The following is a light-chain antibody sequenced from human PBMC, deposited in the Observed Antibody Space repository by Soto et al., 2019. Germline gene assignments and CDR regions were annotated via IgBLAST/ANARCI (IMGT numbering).Light chain of an antibody. CDR2: STK. CDR3: VLYMGSGIWV. V-gene: IGLV8-61*01. J-gene: IGLJ3*02. Sequence: QTVVTQEPSFSVSPGGTVTLTCGLSSGSVSTSYYPSWYQQTPGQAPRTLIYSTKTRSSGVPDRFSGSILGNKAALTITGAQADYESDYYCVLYMGSGIWVFGGGTKLTVL. CDR1: SGSVSTSYY.